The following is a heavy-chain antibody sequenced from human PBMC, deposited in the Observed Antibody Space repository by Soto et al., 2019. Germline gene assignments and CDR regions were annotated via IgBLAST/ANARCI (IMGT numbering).Heavy chain of an antibody. V-gene: IGHV3-74*01. J-gene: IGHJ2*01. CDR1: GFTFSSYW. CDR2: INSDGSST. Sequence: GGSLRLSCAASGFTFSSYWMHWVRQAPGKGLVWVSRINSDGSSTSYADSVKGRFTIPRDNAKNTLYLQMNSLRAEDTAVYYCARAPPGYSYGYRYFDLWGRGTLVTV. D-gene: IGHD5-18*01. CDR3: ARAPPGYSYGYRYFDL.